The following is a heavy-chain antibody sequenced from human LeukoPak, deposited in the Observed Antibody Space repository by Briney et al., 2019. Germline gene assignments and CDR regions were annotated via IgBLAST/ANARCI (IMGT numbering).Heavy chain of an antibody. CDR3: ASLGKRLYDY. CDR1: GGSISSSSYY. Sequence: PSETLSLTCTVSGGSISSSSYYWGWIRQPPGKGLEWIGSIYYSGSTYYNPSLKSRVTISVGTSKNQFSLKLSSVTAADTAVYYCASLGKRLYDYWGQGTLVTVFS. V-gene: IGHV4-39*01. D-gene: IGHD4-23*01. J-gene: IGHJ4*02. CDR2: IYYSGST.